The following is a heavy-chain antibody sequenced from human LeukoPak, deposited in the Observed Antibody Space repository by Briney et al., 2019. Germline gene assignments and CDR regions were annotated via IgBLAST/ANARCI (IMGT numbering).Heavy chain of an antibody. J-gene: IGHJ6*03. D-gene: IGHD4-17*01. V-gene: IGHV3-30*07. CDR3: ARSATVTRGYYYYYYYMDV. Sequence: DSVKGRFTISRDNPKNTMNLQMNSLRAEDTAVYYCARSATVTRGYYYYYYYMDVWGKGTTVTISS.